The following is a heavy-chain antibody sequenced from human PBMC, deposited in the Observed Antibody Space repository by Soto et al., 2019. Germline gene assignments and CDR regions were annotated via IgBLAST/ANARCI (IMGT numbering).Heavy chain of an antibody. V-gene: IGHV3-30*18. Sequence: QVQLVESGGGVVQPGRSLRLSCAASGFTFSSYGMHWVRQAPGKGLEWVAVISYDGSNKYYADSVKGRFTISRDNSKNTRDLQMDSLRAEDTAVYYCAKDLFSRRDCSGGSCYGVDYWGQGTLVTVSS. CDR2: ISYDGSNK. CDR3: AKDLFSRRDCSGGSCYGVDY. CDR1: GFTFSSYG. J-gene: IGHJ4*02. D-gene: IGHD2-15*01.